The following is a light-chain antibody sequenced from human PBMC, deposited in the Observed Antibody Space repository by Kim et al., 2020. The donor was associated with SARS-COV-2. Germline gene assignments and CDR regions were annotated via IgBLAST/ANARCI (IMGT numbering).Light chain of an antibody. CDR1: QSISGL. V-gene: IGKV1-5*03. J-gene: IGKJ4*01. CDR2: KAS. Sequence: DIQMTQSPSTLSASVGDRVTIACRASQSISGLLAWYQQKPGKAPKLLIYKASTLESGVPSRFSGSGSGTEFTLTVTGLQPDDFATYYCQQYATFRLSFGGGTKLEI. CDR3: QQYATFRLS.